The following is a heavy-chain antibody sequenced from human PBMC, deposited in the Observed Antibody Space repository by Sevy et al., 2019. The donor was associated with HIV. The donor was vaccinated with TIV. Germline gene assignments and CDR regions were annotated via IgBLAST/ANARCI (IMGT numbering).Heavy chain of an antibody. J-gene: IGHJ4*02. V-gene: IGHV3-53*01. D-gene: IGHD3-22*01. CDR2: IYSGGST. CDR3: ASGRPDSSGWFDY. CDR1: GFTVSRNY. Sequence: GGSLRLSCAASGFTVSRNYMSWVRQAPGKGLEWVSVIYSGGSTYYADSVKGRFTISRDNSKNTLYLQMNSLRAEDTAVYYCASGRPDSSGWFDYWGQGTLVTVSS.